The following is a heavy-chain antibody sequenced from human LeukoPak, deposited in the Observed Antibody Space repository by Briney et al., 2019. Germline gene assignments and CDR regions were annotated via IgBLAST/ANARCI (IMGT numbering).Heavy chain of an antibody. CDR3: AKGHSSGWYYFDY. Sequence: GGSLRLSCAASGFTFDDYAMHWVRQAPGKGLEWFSGISWNSGSIGYADSVKGRFTISRDNAKNSLYLQMNSLRAEDMALYYCAKGHSSGWYYFDYWGQGTLVTVSS. CDR1: GFTFDDYA. CDR2: ISWNSGSI. D-gene: IGHD6-19*01. J-gene: IGHJ4*02. V-gene: IGHV3-9*03.